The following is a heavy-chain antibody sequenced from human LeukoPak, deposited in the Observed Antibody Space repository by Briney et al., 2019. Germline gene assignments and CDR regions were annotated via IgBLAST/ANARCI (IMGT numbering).Heavy chain of an antibody. D-gene: IGHD3-16*01. Sequence: PGGSLRLSCAASGFTFDDYAMHWVRHAPGKGLEWVSAISGSGGSTYYADSVKGRFTISRDNSKNTLYLQMNSLRAEDTAVYYCARDHLLGESAYWGQGTLVTVSS. J-gene: IGHJ4*02. CDR3: ARDHLLGESAY. V-gene: IGHV3-23*01. CDR2: ISGSGGST. CDR1: GFTFDDYA.